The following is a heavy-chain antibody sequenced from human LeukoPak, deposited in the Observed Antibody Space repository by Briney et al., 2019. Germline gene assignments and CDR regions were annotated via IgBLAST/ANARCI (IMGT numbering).Heavy chain of an antibody. CDR1: GFTVSSNY. Sequence: GALSLSCAASGFTVSSNYMSWVRPAPGKGPEWDSVIYSGGTTHYADSVKGRFTISRDNSKNTLYLQMNSLRAEDTAVYYCATADLIVTTSIWALGYWGQGTLVTVSS. D-gene: IGHD3-16*01. V-gene: IGHV3-53*01. CDR3: ATADLIVTTSIWALGY. J-gene: IGHJ4*02. CDR2: IYSGGTT.